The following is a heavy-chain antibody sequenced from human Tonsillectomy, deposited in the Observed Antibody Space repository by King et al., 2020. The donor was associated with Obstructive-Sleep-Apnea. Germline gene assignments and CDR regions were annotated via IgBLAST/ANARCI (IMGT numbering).Heavy chain of an antibody. D-gene: IGHD3-10*01. CDR3: AKDEITMVRGVTDY. V-gene: IGHV3-30*02. CDR1: GFTFSSYG. Sequence: VQLVESGGGVVQPGRSLRLSCAASGFTFSSYGMHWVRQAPGKGLEWVAFIRYDGSNKYYADSVKGRFTISRDNSENTLYLQMNSLRAEDTAVYYCAKDEITMVRGVTDYWGQGTLVTVSS. J-gene: IGHJ4*02. CDR2: IRYDGSNK.